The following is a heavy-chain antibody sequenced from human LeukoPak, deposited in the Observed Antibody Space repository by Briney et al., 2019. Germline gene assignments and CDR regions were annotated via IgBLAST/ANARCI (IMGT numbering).Heavy chain of an antibody. CDR1: GFTFSSYE. CDR2: ISSSGSTI. CDR3: ARDGYDSSGYYYDVWYFDY. Sequence: PGGSLRLSCAAPGFTFSSYEMNWVRQAPGKGLEWVSYISSSGSTIYYADSVKGRFTISRDNAKNSLYLQMNSLRAEDTAVYYCARDGYDSSGYYYDVWYFDYWGQGTLLTVSS. D-gene: IGHD3-22*01. V-gene: IGHV3-48*03. J-gene: IGHJ4*02.